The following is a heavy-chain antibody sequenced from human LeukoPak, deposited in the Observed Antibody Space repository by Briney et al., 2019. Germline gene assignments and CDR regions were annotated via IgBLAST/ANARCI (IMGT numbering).Heavy chain of an antibody. CDR1: GGTFSSYA. D-gene: IGHD3-22*01. Sequence: ASVKVSCKASGGTFSSYAISWVRPAPGQGLEWMGGIIPIFGTANYAQKFQGRVTITADESTSTAYMELSSLRSEDTAVYYCARTSPGYYYDSSGYHPFDYWGQGTLVTVSS. J-gene: IGHJ4*02. CDR3: ARTSPGYYYDSSGYHPFDY. V-gene: IGHV1-69*13. CDR2: IIPIFGTA.